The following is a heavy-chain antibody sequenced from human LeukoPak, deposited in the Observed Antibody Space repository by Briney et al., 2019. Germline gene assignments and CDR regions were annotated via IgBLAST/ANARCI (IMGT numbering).Heavy chain of an antibody. V-gene: IGHV4-39*07. CDR1: GASMSNYY. J-gene: IGHJ4*02. Sequence: SETLSLTCNVSGASMSNYYWVWIRQPPGKGLEWIGSIYHSGTTYSGSTYYNPSLKSRVTISLDTSKNQFSLKLSSVTAADTAVYYCARRGSGWVFDYWGQGTLVTVSS. D-gene: IGHD6-19*01. CDR2: IYHSGTTYSGST. CDR3: ARRGSGWVFDY.